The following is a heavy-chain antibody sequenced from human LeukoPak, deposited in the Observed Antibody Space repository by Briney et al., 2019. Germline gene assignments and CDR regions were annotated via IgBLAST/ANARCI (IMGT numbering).Heavy chain of an antibody. CDR3: AKFLGPYYFDY. J-gene: IGHJ4*02. CDR2: ITGSGGNT. CDR1: GFTFSSYA. Sequence: GGSLRLSCAASGFTFSSYAMSWVRQAPGKRLEWVSGITGSGGNTYYADSVKGRFTISRDNSKNTLYLQMNSPRAEDTAVYYCAKFLGPYYFDYWGQGTLVTVSS. V-gene: IGHV3-23*01.